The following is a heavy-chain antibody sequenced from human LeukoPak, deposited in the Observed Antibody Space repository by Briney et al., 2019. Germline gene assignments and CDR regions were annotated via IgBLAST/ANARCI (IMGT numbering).Heavy chain of an antibody. V-gene: IGHV3-7*01. CDR2: IKQDGSEK. CDR3: AREDRYCSSTSRSCFDP. CDR1: GFTFSSYW. Sequence: GGSLRLSCAASGFTFSSYWMSWVRQAPGKGLEWVANIKQDGSEKYYVDSVKGRFTISRDNAKNSLYLQMNSLRAEDTAVYYCAREDRYCSSTSRSCFDPWGQGTLVTASS. D-gene: IGHD2-2*01. J-gene: IGHJ5*02.